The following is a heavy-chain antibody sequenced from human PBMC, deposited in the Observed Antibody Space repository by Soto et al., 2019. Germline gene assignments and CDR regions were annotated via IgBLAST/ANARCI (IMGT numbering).Heavy chain of an antibody. CDR3: ARDTGIVPAANYYYYGMDV. J-gene: IGHJ6*02. CDR1: GFTFSSYG. V-gene: IGHV3-33*01. CDR2: IWYDGSNK. D-gene: IGHD2-2*01. Sequence: GGSLRLSCAASGFTFSSYGMHWVRQAPGKGLEWVAVIWYDGSNKYYADSVKGRFTISRDNSKNTLYLQMNSQRAEDTAVYYCARDTGIVPAANYYYYGMDVWGQGTTVTVSS.